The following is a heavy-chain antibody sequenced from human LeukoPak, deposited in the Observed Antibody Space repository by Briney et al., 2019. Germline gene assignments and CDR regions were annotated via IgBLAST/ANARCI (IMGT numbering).Heavy chain of an antibody. CDR3: ARDDDYYDSSGYFDY. J-gene: IGHJ4*02. CDR2: ISSSGSTI. V-gene: IGHV3-48*03. CDR1: GFTFSGYE. Sequence: GGSLRLSCAASGFTFSGYEMNWVRQAPGKGLEWVSYISSSGSTIYYADSVKGRFTISRDNAKNSLYLRMNSLRAEDTAVYYCARDDDYYDSSGYFDYWGQGTLVTVSS. D-gene: IGHD3-22*01.